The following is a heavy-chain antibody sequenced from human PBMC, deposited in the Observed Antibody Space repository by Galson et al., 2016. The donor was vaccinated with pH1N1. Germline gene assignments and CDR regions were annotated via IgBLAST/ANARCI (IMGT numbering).Heavy chain of an antibody. CDR2: VSSSAIST. Sequence: SLRLSCAASGFTFSNYVMSWVRQAPGKGLEWVSAVSSSAISTYYADSVKGRFTISRDNSKNMLYLQMNSLRAEDTAVCYCAKDRITYIPGGGTWQHWGQGTLVTVSS. V-gene: IGHV3-23*01. CDR1: GFTFSNYV. J-gene: IGHJ1*01. D-gene: IGHD6-13*01. CDR3: AKDRITYIPGGGTWQH.